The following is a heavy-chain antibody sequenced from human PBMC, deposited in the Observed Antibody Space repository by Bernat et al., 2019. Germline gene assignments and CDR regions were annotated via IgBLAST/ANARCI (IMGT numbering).Heavy chain of an antibody. J-gene: IGHJ4*02. D-gene: IGHD2-15*01. V-gene: IGHV3-23*04. Sequence: EVQLVESGGGLVQPGGSLRLSCEASGFTFSTYAMRWVRQAPWKGLEWVSGITAGGGRTYSADSVKGRFTISGDNSKNTVDLQMNSLRAEDTALYYCGKDAEVCSGSTCYRPSNYWGQGTLVTVSA. CDR3: GKDAEVCSGSTCYRPSNY. CDR2: ITAGGGRT. CDR1: GFTFSTYA.